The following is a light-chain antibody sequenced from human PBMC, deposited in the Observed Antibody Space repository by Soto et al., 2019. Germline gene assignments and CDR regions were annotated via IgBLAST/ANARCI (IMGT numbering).Light chain of an antibody. J-gene: IGLJ2*01. V-gene: IGLV4-60*02. Sequence: QSVLTQSSSASASLGSSVKLTCTLSSGYSSYIIAWHQQQPGKAPRYLMKLEGSGSYNKGSGVPDRFSGSSSGADRYLTISNLQFEDEADYYCDTWDSNTLIFGGGTKLTVL. CDR2: LEGSGSY. CDR3: DTWDSNTLI. CDR1: SGYSSYI.